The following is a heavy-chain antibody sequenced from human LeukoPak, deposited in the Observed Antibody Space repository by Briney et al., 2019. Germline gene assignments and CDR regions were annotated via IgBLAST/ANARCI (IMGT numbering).Heavy chain of an antibody. Sequence: SETLSLTCTVSGGSIRSSYYYWGWIRQPPGKGLEWIGEIYHSGSTNYNPSLKSRVTISVDKSKNQFSLKLSSVTAADTAVYYCARVKVLPDYWGQGTLVTVSS. V-gene: IGHV4-39*07. D-gene: IGHD1-1*01. CDR1: GGSIRSSYYY. J-gene: IGHJ4*02. CDR2: IYHSGST. CDR3: ARVKVLPDY.